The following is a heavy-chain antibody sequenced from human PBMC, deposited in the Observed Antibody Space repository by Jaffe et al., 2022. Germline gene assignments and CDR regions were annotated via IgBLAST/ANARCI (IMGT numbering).Heavy chain of an antibody. J-gene: IGHJ4*02. CDR1: GGTFSSYA. CDR3: ARRGDTAMASPFDY. Sequence: QVQLVQSGAEVKKPGSSVKVSCKASGGTFSSYAISWVRQAPGQGLEWMGGIIPIFGTANYAQKFQGRVTITTDESTSTAYMELSSLRSEDTAVYYCARRGDTAMASPFDYWGQGTLVTVSS. CDR2: IIPIFGTA. D-gene: IGHD5-18*01. V-gene: IGHV1-69*05.